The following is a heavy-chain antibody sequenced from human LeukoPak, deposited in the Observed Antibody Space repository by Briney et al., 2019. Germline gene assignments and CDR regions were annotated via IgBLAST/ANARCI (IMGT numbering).Heavy chain of an antibody. J-gene: IGHJ3*02. CDR1: GYTFTSYG. CDR2: ISAYNGNT. Sequence: VASVKVSCKASGYTFTSYGISWVRQAPGQGLEWMGWISAYNGNTNYAQKLQGRVTMTTDTSTSTAYMELRSLRSDDTAVYYCAREVLSNWNDPGPDAFDIRGQGTMVTVSS. CDR3: AREVLSNWNDPGPDAFDI. D-gene: IGHD1-20*01. V-gene: IGHV1-18*01.